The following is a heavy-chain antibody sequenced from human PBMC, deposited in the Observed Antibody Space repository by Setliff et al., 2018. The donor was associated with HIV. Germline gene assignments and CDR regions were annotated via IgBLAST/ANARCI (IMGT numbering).Heavy chain of an antibody. CDR3: ARGYGAAGGGY. CDR1: GGSISSSSYY. J-gene: IGHJ4*02. V-gene: IGHV4-61*05. D-gene: IGHD6-25*01. Sequence: SETLSLTCTVSGGSISSSSYYWGWIRQPPGKGLEWIGYIYYSGSTNYNPSLRSRVTISVDTSKNLFSLKLSSVTAADTAVYYCARGYGAAGGGYWGQGTLVTVSS. CDR2: IYYSGST.